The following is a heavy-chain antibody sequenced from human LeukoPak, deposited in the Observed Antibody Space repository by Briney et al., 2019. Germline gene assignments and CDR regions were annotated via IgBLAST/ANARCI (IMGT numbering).Heavy chain of an antibody. Sequence: SVKVSCKASGGTFSSYAISWVRQAPGQGLEWMGGIIPIFGTANYAQKFQGRVTITTDESTSTAYMELSSLRSEDTAVYYCARGPPYSSSWYRDNWFDPWGRGTLVTVSS. CDR2: IIPIFGTA. CDR1: GGTFSSYA. J-gene: IGHJ5*02. D-gene: IGHD6-13*01. CDR3: ARGPPYSSSWYRDNWFDP. V-gene: IGHV1-69*05.